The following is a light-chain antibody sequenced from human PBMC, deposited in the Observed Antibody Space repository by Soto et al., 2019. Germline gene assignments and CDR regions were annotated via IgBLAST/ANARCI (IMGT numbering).Light chain of an antibody. CDR1: QRVNTC. Sequence: GDIVSITCRASQRVNTCLAWYQQKPGKAPTLLIYDASSLQSGVPSRFSGSGSGTEFTLTISSLQPDDFATYYCQQYQIDWTFGQGTKVDIK. CDR2: DAS. V-gene: IGKV1-5*01. CDR3: QQYQIDWT. J-gene: IGKJ1*01.